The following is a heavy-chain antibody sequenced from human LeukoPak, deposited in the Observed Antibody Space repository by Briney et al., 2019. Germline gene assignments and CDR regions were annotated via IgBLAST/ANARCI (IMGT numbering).Heavy chain of an antibody. J-gene: IGHJ4*02. CDR2: INSDGSST. V-gene: IGHV3-74*01. Sequence: LSCGNSGLAVRSWWRHWVWEAAGKGLVWVSRINSDGSSTSYADSVKGRFTISRDNAKNTLYLQMNSLRAEDTAVYYCVGEWEQLRWGQGTLVTVSS. CDR1: GLAVRSWW. CDR3: VGEWEQLR. D-gene: IGHD1-26*01.